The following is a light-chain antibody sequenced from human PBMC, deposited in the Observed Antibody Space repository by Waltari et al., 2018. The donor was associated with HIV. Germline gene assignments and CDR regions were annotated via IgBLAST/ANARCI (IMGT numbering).Light chain of an antibody. V-gene: IGKV2-28*01. J-gene: IGKJ5*01. CDR2: LGS. CDR3: MQALQTPIT. Sequence: DIVMTQSPLSLPVTPGEPASLSCRPRQSLLHSNGYNYLDWYLQKPGQSPQLLIYLGSNRASGVPDRFSGSGSGTDFTLKISRVEAEDVGVYYCMQALQTPITFGQGTRLEIK. CDR1: QSLLHSNGYNY.